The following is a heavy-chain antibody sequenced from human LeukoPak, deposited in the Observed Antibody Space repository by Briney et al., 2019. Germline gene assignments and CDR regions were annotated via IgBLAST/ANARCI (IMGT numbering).Heavy chain of an antibody. Sequence: PSETLSLTCAVSGGSISSSNWWSWVRQPPGKGLEWIGEIYHSGSTNYNPSLKSRVTISVDKSKNQFPLKLSSVTAADTAVYYCATPEDSGSYSFDYWAREPWSPSPQ. V-gene: IGHV4-4*02. CDR2: IYHSGST. D-gene: IGHD1-26*01. CDR1: GGSISSSNW. CDR3: ATPEDSGSYSFDY. J-gene: IGHJ4*02.